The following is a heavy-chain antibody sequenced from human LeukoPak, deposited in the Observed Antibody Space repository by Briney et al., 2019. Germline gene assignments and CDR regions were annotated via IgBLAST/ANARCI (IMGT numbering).Heavy chain of an antibody. Sequence: ETLSLTCAVYGGSFSGYYWSWIRQPPGKGLEWIGEINHSGSTNYNPSLKSRVTISVDTSKNQFSLKLSSVTAADTAVYYCARGIKETTVTTGPLDYWGQGTLVTVSS. V-gene: IGHV4-34*01. CDR2: INHSGST. J-gene: IGHJ4*02. CDR1: GGSFSGYY. D-gene: IGHD4-17*01. CDR3: ARGIKETTVTTGPLDY.